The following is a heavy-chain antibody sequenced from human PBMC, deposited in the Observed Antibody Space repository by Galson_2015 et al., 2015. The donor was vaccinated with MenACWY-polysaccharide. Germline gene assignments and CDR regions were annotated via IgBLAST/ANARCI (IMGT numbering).Heavy chain of an antibody. J-gene: IGHJ4*02. Sequence: PALVKPTQTLTLPCTFSGFSLSTSGVGVGWIRQPPGKALEWLALIYWDDDKRYSPSLKSRLTITKDTSKNQVVLTMTNMDPVDTATYYCAHQWLAFDYWGQGTLVTVSS. V-gene: IGHV2-5*02. CDR2: IYWDDDK. D-gene: IGHD6-19*01. CDR3: AHQWLAFDY. CDR1: GFSLSTSGVG.